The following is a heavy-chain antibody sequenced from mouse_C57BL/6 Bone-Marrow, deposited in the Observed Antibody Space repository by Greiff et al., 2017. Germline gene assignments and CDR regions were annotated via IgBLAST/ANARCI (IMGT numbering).Heavy chain of an antibody. Sequence: EVKLVESGGGLVKPGGSLKLSCAASGFTFSDYGMHWVRQAPEKGLEWVGYISSGSSTIAYADTVKGRFTISRDNAKNTPFLQMTRLRSEDTAMYYCARSYPAWFAYWGQGTMVTVSA. J-gene: IGHJ3*01. CDR2: ISSGSSTI. CDR3: ARSYPAWFAY. CDR1: GFTFSDYG. V-gene: IGHV5-17*01.